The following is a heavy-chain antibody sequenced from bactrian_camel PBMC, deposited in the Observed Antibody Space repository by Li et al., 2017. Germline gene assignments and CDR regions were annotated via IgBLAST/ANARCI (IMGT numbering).Heavy chain of an antibody. CDR1: GETYC. Sequence: QVQLVESGGGLVQPGGSLRLSYVASGETYCVGWFRQAPGKEREEIATIDPDGTRYADSVKGRFTLSEDVAAHTTYLQMNNLKLDGTAVYYCAPDSSPQMGCYWTRGTQVTVS. D-gene: IGHD2*01. J-gene: IGHJ4*01. V-gene: IGHV3S54*01. CDR2: IDPDGT.